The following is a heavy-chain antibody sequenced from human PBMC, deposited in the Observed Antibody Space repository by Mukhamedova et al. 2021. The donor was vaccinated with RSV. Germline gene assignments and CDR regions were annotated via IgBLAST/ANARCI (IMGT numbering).Heavy chain of an antibody. Sequence: EYMGWIDPQSADTNYEQNFQGRVTLTRDLSDTTAYMEMTSLRSDDTALYYCAQTYLGDPGALETWGQGTQVTVS. V-gene: IGHV1-2*02. D-gene: IGHD4-17*01. CDR2: IDPQSADT. J-gene: IGHJ3*01. CDR3: AQTYLGDPGALET.